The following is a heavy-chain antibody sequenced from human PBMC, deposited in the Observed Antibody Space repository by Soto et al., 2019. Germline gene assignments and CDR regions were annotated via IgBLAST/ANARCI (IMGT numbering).Heavy chain of an antibody. CDR2: INPDGSAK. D-gene: IGHD3-10*01. J-gene: IGHJ6*02. CDR3: VAENTVLLSGGRGMDV. Sequence: EVQLVESGGGLVQPGGSLRLSCVASGFTFSTNWMGWVRQAPGKGLEWVADINPDGSAKHYVDSVKGRFTISRDNAKKSLYMQMKSLRAEDAAVYYCVAENTVLLSGGRGMDVCGHGTTVTVSS. CDR1: GFTFSTNW. V-gene: IGHV3-7*01.